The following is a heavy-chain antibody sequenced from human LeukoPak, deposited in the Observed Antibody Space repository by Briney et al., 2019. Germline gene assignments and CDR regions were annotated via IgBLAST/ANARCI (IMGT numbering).Heavy chain of an antibody. D-gene: IGHD3-3*01. CDR2: IYTSGST. Sequence: SQTLSLTCTVSGGSISSGSYYWSWIRQPAGKGLEWIGRIYTSGSTNYNPSLKSRVTISVDTSKNQFSLKLSSVTAADTAVYYCVRAGFLEWFWGQGTLVTVSS. CDR3: VRAGFLEWF. J-gene: IGHJ4*02. V-gene: IGHV4-61*02. CDR1: GGSISSGSYY.